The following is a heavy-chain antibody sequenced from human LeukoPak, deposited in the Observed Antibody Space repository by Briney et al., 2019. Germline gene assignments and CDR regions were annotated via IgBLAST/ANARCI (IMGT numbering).Heavy chain of an antibody. D-gene: IGHD3-10*02. CDR1: GFTFTSYW. V-gene: IGHV3-7*03. J-gene: IGHJ4*02. CDR2: INQDGTEK. Sequence: GGSLRLSCAASGFTFTSYWMSWVRQAPGKGLERVANINQDGTEKYYVRSVKGRFTISRDNAKNSLYLQMNSLRAEDTALYYCARGYFVRNDYWGQGTLVTVSS. CDR3: ARGYFVRNDY.